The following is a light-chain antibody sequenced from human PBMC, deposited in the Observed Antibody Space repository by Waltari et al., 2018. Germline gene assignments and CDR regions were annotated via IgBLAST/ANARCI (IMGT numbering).Light chain of an antibody. CDR1: QSISSW. CDR3: QQYNSFLWT. V-gene: IGKV1-5*03. J-gene: IGKJ1*01. CDR2: KAS. Sequence: DIQMTQSPSTLSASVGDRVTITCRASQSISSWLAWYQQKPGKAPKLLIYKASSLESGVPSMFSGSGSGTEFTLTISSLQPDDFATYYCQQYNSFLWTFGQGTKVEIK.